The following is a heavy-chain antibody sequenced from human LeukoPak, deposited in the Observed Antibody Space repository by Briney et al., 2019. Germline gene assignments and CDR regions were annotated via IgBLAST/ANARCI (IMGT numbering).Heavy chain of an antibody. J-gene: IGHJ6*02. CDR2: INSDGSST. Sequence: GGSLRLSCAASGFTFSSYWMHWVRQAPGKGPVWVSRINSDGSSTKYADSVKGRFTISRDNAKNTLYLQMNSLRAEDTAVYYCSRDSLSSCGGDCYSGLDVWGQGTTVTVSS. D-gene: IGHD2-21*02. V-gene: IGHV3-74*01. CDR3: SRDSLSSCGGDCYSGLDV. CDR1: GFTFSSYW.